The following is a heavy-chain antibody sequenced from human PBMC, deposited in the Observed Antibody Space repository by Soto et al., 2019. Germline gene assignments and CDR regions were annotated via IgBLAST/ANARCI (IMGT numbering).Heavy chain of an antibody. V-gene: IGHV3-15*01. CDR2: IKSKTDGGTT. D-gene: IGHD3-3*01. CDR1: GFTFSNAW. J-gene: IGHJ4*02. Sequence: EVQLVESGGGLVKPGGSLRLSCAASGFTFSNAWMSWVRQAPGKGLEWVGRIKSKTDGGTTDYAAPVKGRFTISRDDSKNTLYLQMNSLKTEDTAVYYCTTSSYYDFWSAMGDYWGQGTRVTVSS. CDR3: TTSSYYDFWSAMGDY.